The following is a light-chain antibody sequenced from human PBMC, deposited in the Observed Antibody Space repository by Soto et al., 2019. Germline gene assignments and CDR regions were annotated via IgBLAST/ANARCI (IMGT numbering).Light chain of an antibody. CDR1: QSISSW. V-gene: IGKV1-5*03. Sequence: DIQMTQAPSTLSASVGVRVTMTCRASQSISSWLAWYQQKPGKAPKLLIYKASTLDSGVTSRFSGRRSGTAVTVTIRSLQADEFATYCCQQYDSYSLSCGPGTKGEI. J-gene: IGKJ3*01. CDR3: QQYDSYSLS. CDR2: KAS.